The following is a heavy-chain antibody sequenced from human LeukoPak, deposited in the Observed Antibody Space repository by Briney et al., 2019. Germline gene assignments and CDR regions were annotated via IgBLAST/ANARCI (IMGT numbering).Heavy chain of an antibody. CDR3: ATISVGY. Sequence: PGGSLRLSCAASGFTFSSYSMNWVRQAPGKGLEWIGEINHSGSTSYNPFLKSRVTISVDMSKNQFSLKLSSVTAADTAVYYCATISVGYWGQGTLVTVSS. J-gene: IGHJ4*02. CDR1: GFTFSSYS. D-gene: IGHD4-23*01. V-gene: IGHV4-34*08. CDR2: INHSGST.